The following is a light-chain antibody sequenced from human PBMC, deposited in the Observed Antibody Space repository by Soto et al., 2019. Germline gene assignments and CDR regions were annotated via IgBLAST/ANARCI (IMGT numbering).Light chain of an antibody. Sequence: EIVLTQSPGTLSLSPGERATLSCRASQSVSSSYLAWYQQKPGQAPRLLIYGASSRATGIPDRFSGSGSGTDFTLTISRLEPEDFAGYYCQQYGSSQGWTCGQGTKVEIK. J-gene: IGKJ1*01. CDR3: QQYGSSQGWT. CDR2: GAS. CDR1: QSVSSSY. V-gene: IGKV3-20*01.